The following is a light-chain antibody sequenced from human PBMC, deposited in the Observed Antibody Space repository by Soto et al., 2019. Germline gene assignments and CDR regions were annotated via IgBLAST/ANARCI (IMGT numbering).Light chain of an antibody. J-gene: IGKJ4*01. CDR1: QSVSSSY. CDR3: QQYGSSPLT. Sequence: EIGLTQSPGTLSLTPGERATLSCRASQSVSSSYLAWYQQKPGQAPRLLIYGASSRAPGIPDRFSGSGSGTDFTLTISRLEPEDSAVYYCQQYGSSPLTFGGGTKVEIK. V-gene: IGKV3-20*01. CDR2: GAS.